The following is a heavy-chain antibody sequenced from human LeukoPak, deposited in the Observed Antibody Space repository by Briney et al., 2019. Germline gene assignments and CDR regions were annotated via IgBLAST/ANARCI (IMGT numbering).Heavy chain of an antibody. CDR2: IYSGGTT. CDR3: ARVLFYYASVSYNSYLAV. D-gene: IGHD3-10*01. J-gene: IGHJ6*03. Sequence: GGSLRLSCAVSGFSVTGNYMTWVRLAPGKGLEWVSTIYSGGTTFYTDSVRGRFTISRDNSKNTLYLQMNSLRAEDAAIYYCARVLFYYASVSYNSYLAVWAKGPRSPYP. CDR1: GFSVTGNY. V-gene: IGHV3-53*01.